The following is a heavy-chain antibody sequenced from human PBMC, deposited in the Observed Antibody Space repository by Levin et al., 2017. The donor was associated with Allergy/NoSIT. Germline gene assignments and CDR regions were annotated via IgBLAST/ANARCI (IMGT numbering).Heavy chain of an antibody. J-gene: IGHJ4*02. CDR2: IYHSGST. CDR1: GYSISSGYY. Sequence: SETLSLTCAVSGYSISSGYYWGWIRQPPGKGLEWIGSIYHSGSTYYNPSLKSRVTISVDTSKNQFSLKLSSVTAADTAVYYCARERRASGVGEPIYFDYWGQGTLVTVSS. V-gene: IGHV4-38-2*02. CDR3: ARERRASGVGEPIYFDY. D-gene: IGHD3-10*01.